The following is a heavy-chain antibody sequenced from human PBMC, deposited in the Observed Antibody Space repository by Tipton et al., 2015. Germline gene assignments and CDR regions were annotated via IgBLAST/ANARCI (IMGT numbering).Heavy chain of an antibody. CDR2: IHHSGST. Sequence: TLSLTCTVSGGAINNSNWWNWVRQPPGKGLEWIGEIHHSGSTNYNPSLKSRVTISVDKSKNQLFLKLNSVTAADTAVYYCACQDYDSLTRDYQTVDYWGQGTLSPSPQ. V-gene: IGHV4-4*02. CDR3: ACQDYDSLTRDYQTVDY. CDR1: GGAINNSNW. D-gene: IGHD3-9*01. J-gene: IGHJ4*02.